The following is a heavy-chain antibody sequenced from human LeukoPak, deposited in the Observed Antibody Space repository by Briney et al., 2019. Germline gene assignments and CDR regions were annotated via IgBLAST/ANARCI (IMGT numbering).Heavy chain of an antibody. CDR1: GYTFTSYD. J-gene: IGHJ5*02. D-gene: IGHD2-15*01. V-gene: IGHV1-8*01. Sequence: ASVKVSCKASGYTFTSYDINWVRQATGQGLEWMGWMNPNSGNTGYAQKFQGRVTMTRNTSISTAYMELSSLRSEDTAVYHCARVKLGYCSGGSCYGWFDPWGQGTLVTVSS. CDR3: ARVKLGYCSGGSCYGWFDP. CDR2: MNPNSGNT.